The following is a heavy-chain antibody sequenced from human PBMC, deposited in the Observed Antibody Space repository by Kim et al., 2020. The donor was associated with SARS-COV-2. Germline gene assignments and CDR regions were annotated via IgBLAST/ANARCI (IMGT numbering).Heavy chain of an antibody. D-gene: IGHD3-9*01. CDR1: GYTFTSYG. CDR2: ISAYNGNT. J-gene: IGHJ4*02. CDR3: ARVGRYFDWLFQYPTHFDY. V-gene: IGHV1-18*01. Sequence: ASVKVSCKASGYTFTSYGISWVRQAPGQGLEWMGWISAYNGNTNYAQKLQGRVTMTTDTSTSTAYMELRSLRSDDTAVYYCARVGRYFDWLFQYPTHFDYWGQGTLVTVSS.